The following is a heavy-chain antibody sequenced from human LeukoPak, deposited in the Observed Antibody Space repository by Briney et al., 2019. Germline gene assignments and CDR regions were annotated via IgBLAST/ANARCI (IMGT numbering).Heavy chain of an antibody. CDR2: INTNSGGT. CDR3: ARDRYGDGFAHFDY. CDR1: GYTFTGYY. D-gene: IGHD5-24*01. V-gene: IGHV1-2*02. Sequence: GASVKVSCKASGYTFTGYYIHWVRQAPGQGLEWMGWINTNSGGTNYAQKFQGRVTMTRDTSMSTAYMDLNRLTSDDTAVYFCARDRYGDGFAHFDYWGQGTLVTVSS. J-gene: IGHJ4*02.